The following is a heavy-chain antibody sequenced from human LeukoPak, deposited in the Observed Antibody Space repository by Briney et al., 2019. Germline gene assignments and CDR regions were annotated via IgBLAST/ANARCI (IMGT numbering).Heavy chain of an antibody. V-gene: IGHV1-46*01. D-gene: IGHD2/OR15-2a*01. CDR2: IIPSGGST. CDR1: GYTFTSYY. Sequence: ASVTVSFKASGYTFTSYYMHWVRQAPGQGLEWMGIIIPSGGSTSYAQKFQGRVTMTRDTSTSTVYMELSSLRSEDAAVYYCARRLFLPGIDYFDYWGQGTLVTVSS. CDR3: ARRLFLPGIDYFDY. J-gene: IGHJ4*02.